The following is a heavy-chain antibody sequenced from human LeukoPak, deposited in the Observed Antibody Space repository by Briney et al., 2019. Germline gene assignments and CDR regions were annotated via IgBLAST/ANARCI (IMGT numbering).Heavy chain of an antibody. CDR3: ARDPEVFRGGEIDNDH. V-gene: IGHV3-48*04. CDR1: GFIFSRNA. CDR2: ISRNNDNI. Sequence: GGSLRLSCAASGFIFSRNAVTWVRQAPGKGLEWVSSISRNNDNIYYTESVRGRFTVSRDNAENSVFLQMNSLRVEDTATYYCARDPEVFRGGEIDNDHWGQGTLVTVSS. J-gene: IGHJ4*02. D-gene: IGHD3-10*01.